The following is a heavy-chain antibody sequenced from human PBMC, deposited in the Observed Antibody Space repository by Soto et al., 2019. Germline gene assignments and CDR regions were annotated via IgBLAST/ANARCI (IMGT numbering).Heavy chain of an antibody. J-gene: IGHJ1*01. V-gene: IGHV1-69*13. CDR2: IIPMFGTA. CDR3: ARGSRDCSGGTCFPHPTAEYFRH. Sequence: SVKVSCKASGGTFSSHVFTWVRQAPGQGLEWMGGIIPMFGTANHAQKFQGRVTLIADESTSTAYLELSSLRSEDTAVYYCARGSRDCSGGTCFPHPTAEYFRHCGQRTLVTVSS. D-gene: IGHD2-15*01. CDR1: GGTFSSHV.